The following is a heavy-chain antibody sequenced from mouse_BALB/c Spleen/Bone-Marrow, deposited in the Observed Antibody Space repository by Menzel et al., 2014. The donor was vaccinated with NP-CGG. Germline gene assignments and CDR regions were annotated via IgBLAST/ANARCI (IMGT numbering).Heavy chain of an antibody. CDR2: IRNKANGYTT. D-gene: IGHD6-1*01. CDR1: GFTFTNYF. J-gene: IGHJ2*01. Sequence: EVQRVESGGGLVQPGGSLRLSCTTSGFTFTNYFMTWVRQPPGKALEWLGFIRNKANGYTTEYNPSMKGRFTISRDNSQGIFYLQMNTLRAEDSAIYYCARDYNGYFDFWGQGTTLTVSS. V-gene: IGHV7-3*02. CDR3: ARDYNGYFDF.